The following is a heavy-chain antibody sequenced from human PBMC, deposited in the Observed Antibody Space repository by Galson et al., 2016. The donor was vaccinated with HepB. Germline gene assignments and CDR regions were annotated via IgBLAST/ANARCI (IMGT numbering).Heavy chain of an antibody. CDR3: VKRRDVADDAFDK. V-gene: IGHV3-23*01. Sequence: SLRLSCAASGFTFSDYGMSWVRQAPGKGLEWVSGISDSGGAIYYADSVKGRFTMSRDKSRNTLYLQMNGLRAADTAIYYCVKRRDVADDAFDKWGQGTMVTVSS. CDR2: ISDSGGAI. J-gene: IGHJ3*02. CDR1: GFTFSDYG. D-gene: IGHD2-21*02.